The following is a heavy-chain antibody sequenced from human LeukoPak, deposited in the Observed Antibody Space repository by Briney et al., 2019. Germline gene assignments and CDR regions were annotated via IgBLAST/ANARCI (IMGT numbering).Heavy chain of an antibody. V-gene: IGHV5-51*01. CDR3: ARAGSTQPYYYGMDV. CDR2: IYPGDSDT. CDR1: GYSFTSYW. Sequence: GESLKISCKGSGYSFTSYWIGWVRQMPGKGLKWMGIIYPGDSDTRYSPSFQGQVTISADKSISTAYLQWSSLKASDTAMYYCARAGSTQPYYYGMDVWGQGTTVTVSS. J-gene: IGHJ6*02. D-gene: IGHD2-2*01.